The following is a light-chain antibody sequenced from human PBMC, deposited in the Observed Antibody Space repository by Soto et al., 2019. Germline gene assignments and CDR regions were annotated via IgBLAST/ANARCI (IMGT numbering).Light chain of an antibody. CDR3: QQRSNWPWT. Sequence: EIVLTQSPATLSLSPGERATLSCRASQSVSTYLAWYQQKPGQAPRLLIYDASNSATGIPARFSGSGSGTDFTLTISSLEPEDFEVYYCQQRSNWPWTFGQGNKVEIK. J-gene: IGKJ1*01. CDR1: QSVSTY. CDR2: DAS. V-gene: IGKV3-11*01.